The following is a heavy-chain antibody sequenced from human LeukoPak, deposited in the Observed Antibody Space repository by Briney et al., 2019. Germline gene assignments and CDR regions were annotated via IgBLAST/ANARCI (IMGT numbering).Heavy chain of an antibody. CDR1: GFTFSSYA. D-gene: IGHD5-18*01. CDR2: ISYDGSNK. J-gene: IGHJ4*02. Sequence: GGSLRLSCAASGFTFSSYAMHWVRQAPGKGLEWVAVISYDGSNKYYADSVKGRFTISRDNSKNTLYLQINSLRAEDTAVYYCAKDCGYQPHRGVDYWGQGTLVTVSS. V-gene: IGHV3-30-3*01. CDR3: AKDCGYQPHRGVDY.